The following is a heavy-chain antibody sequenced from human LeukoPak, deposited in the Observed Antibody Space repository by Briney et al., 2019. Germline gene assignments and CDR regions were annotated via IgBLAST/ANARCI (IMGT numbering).Heavy chain of an antibody. Sequence: SETLSLTCTVSGGSISSGSYYWSWIRQPAGKGLEWIGRIYTSGSTNYNPSLKSRVTISVDTSKNQFSLKLSSVTAADTAVYYCARDAPSDYKDAFDIWGQGTMVTVSS. CDR1: GGSISSGSYY. J-gene: IGHJ3*02. CDR3: ARDAPSDYKDAFDI. CDR2: IYTSGST. D-gene: IGHD4-11*01. V-gene: IGHV4-61*02.